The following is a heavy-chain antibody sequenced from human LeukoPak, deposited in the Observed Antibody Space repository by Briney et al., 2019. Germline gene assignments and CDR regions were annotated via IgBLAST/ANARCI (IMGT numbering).Heavy chain of an antibody. V-gene: IGHV4-34*01. D-gene: IGHD5-12*01. CDR3: ASGASGVPYYFDY. Sequence: ASETLSLTCAVYGGSFSGYYWSWIRQPPGKGLEWIGEINHSGSTNYNPSLKSRVTISVDTSKNQFSLKLSSVTAADTAVYYCASGASGVPYYFDYWGQGTLVTVSS. CDR2: INHSGST. J-gene: IGHJ4*02. CDR1: GGSFSGYY.